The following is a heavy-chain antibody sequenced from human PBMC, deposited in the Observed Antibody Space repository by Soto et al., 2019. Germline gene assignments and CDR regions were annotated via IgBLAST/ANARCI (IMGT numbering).Heavy chain of an antibody. J-gene: IGHJ6*03. V-gene: IGHV4-34*01. CDR2: INHSGST. D-gene: IGHD3-9*01. Sequence: SETLSLTCAVYGGSFSGYYWSWIRQPPGKGLEWIGEINHSGSTNYNPSLKSRVTISVDTSKNQFSLKLSSVTAADTAVYYCARREFDWLLNKGYYYYMDVWGKGTTVTVSS. CDR1: GGSFSGYY. CDR3: ARREFDWLLNKGYYYYMDV.